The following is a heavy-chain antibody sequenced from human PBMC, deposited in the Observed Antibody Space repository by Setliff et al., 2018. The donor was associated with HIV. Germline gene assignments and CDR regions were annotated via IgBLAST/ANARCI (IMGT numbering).Heavy chain of an antibody. CDR2: INHSGST. CDR1: GGSFSGNY. J-gene: IGHJ4*02. D-gene: IGHD5-12*01. Sequence: PSETLSLTCAVYGGSFSGNYWTWIRQSPGKGLEWIGEINHSGSTNYKLSLKSRVTISVDASKNQFSLKLGPVTAADTAVYYCARASPDRVATFFDFWGQGTLVTVSS. CDR3: ARASPDRVATFFDF. V-gene: IGHV4-34*01.